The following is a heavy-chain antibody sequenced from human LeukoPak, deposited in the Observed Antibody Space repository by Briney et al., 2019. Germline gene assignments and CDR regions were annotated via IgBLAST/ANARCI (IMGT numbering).Heavy chain of an antibody. CDR2: IYPGDSDT. D-gene: IGHD5-18*01. J-gene: IGHJ4*02. CDR1: GDSFTNYW. V-gene: IGHV5-51*01. Sequence: RGESLKISCKGSGDSFTNYWIGWVRQMPGKGLEWMGIIYPGDSDTRYSPSFQGQVTISADKSISTAYLQWSSLKASDTAMYYCARHGYSYGITVDYWGQGTLVTVSS. CDR3: ARHGYSYGITVDY.